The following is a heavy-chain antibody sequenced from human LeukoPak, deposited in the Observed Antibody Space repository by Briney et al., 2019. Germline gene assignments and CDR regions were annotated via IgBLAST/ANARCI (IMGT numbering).Heavy chain of an antibody. D-gene: IGHD2-15*01. CDR3: AREGDDTYSAFDY. V-gene: IGHV3-53*01. CDR1: GFTVSSNY. CDR2: IYSGGST. J-gene: IGHJ4*02. Sequence: GGSLRLSCAASGFTVSSNYMSWVRQAPGKGLEWVSVIYSGGSTYYAASVKGRFTISRDNSKNTLYLQMNSLRAEDTAVYYCAREGDDTYSAFDYGGQGTLVTVSS.